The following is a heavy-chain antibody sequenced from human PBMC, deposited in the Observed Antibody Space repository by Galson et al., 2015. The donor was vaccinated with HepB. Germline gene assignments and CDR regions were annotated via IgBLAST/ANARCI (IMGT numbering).Heavy chain of an antibody. J-gene: IGHJ6*02. CDR3: ARAEYYYGSGSAPGGLEDV. CDR2: INAGNGNT. V-gene: IGHV1-3*01. CDR1: GYTFTSYA. D-gene: IGHD3-10*01. Sequence: SVKVSCKASGYTFTSYAMHWVRQAPGQRLEWMGWINAGNGNTKYSQKFQGRVTITRDTSASTAYMELSSLRSEDTAVYYCARAEYYYGSGSAPGGLEDVWGQGTTVTVSS.